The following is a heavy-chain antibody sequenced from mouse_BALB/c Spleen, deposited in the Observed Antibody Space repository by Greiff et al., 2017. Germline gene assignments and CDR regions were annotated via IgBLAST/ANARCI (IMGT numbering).Heavy chain of an antibody. J-gene: IGHJ3*01. CDR3: AREEVRRFAY. Sequence: EVQLQESGPGLVKPSQSLSLTCTVTGYSITSDYAWNWIRQFPGNKLEWMGYISYSGSTSYNPSLKSRISITRDTSKNQFFLQLNAVTTEDTATYYCAREEVRRFAYWGQGTLVTVSA. V-gene: IGHV3-2*02. CDR2: ISYSGST. CDR1: GYSITSDYA. D-gene: IGHD2-14*01.